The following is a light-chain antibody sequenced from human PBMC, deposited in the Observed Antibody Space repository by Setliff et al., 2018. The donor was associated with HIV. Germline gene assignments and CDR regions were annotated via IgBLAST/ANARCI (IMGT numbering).Light chain of an antibody. V-gene: IGLV2-23*02. CDR2: EVS. Sequence: QSALTQPASVSGSPGQSITISCTGTSSDVGNYNLVSWYQHHPGKAPKLMIFEVSKRPSGVSNRFSGSKSGNTASLTISGLQAEDEADYCCCSYAGSNTYVVFGGGTKVTVL. J-gene: IGLJ2*01. CDR3: CSYAGSNTYVV. CDR1: SSDVGNYNL.